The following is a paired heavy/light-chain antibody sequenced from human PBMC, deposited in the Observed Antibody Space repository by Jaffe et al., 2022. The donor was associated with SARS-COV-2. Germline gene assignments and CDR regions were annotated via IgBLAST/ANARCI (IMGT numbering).Light chain of an antibody. CDR2: EGS. CDR1: SGDVGTYNL. Sequence: QSALTQPASVSGSPGQSITISCTGTSGDVGTYNLVSWYQQHPAKAPKLMIYEGSKRPSGVSNRFSGSKSGNTASLTISGLQAEDEADYYCCSYAGSSTLVFGGGTKLTVL. V-gene: IGLV2-23*01. J-gene: IGLJ2*01. CDR3: CSYAGSSTLV.
Heavy chain of an antibody. V-gene: IGHV3-23*01. CDR2: ISGSGGST. D-gene: IGHD6-6*01. CDR1: GFTFSNYA. J-gene: IGHJ6*02. CDR3: AKPVDSIAANSYYYYYGMDV. Sequence: EVQLLESGGGLVQPGGSLRLSCAASGFTFSNYAMSWVRQAPGKGLEWVSAISGSGGSTYYADSVKGRFTISRDNSKNTLYLQMNSLRAEDTAVYYCAKPVDSIAANSYYYYYGMDVWGQGTTITVSS.